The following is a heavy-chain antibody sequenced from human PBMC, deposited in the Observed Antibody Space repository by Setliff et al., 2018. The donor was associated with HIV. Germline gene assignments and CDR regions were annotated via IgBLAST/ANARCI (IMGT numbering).Heavy chain of an antibody. J-gene: IGHJ1*01. CDR1: GLSLNISDVG. CDR2: IYWNDDK. CDR3: AHSPETWYFGEYFRH. D-gene: IGHD3-9*01. V-gene: IGHV2-5*01. Sequence: GSGPTLVNPTQTLTLTCTLSGLSLNISDVGVGWLRQPPGKALEWLALIYWNDDKRYSPSLKSRVTVTKDTAKNQVVLTMTNMDPADTATYFCAHSPETWYFGEYFRHWGQGTLVTVST.